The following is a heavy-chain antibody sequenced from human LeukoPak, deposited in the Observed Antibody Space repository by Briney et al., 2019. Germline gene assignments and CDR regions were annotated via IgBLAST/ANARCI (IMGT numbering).Heavy chain of an antibody. CDR1: GFTFDDYA. J-gene: IGHJ4*02. D-gene: IGHD1-26*01. Sequence: PGGSLRLSCAASGFTFDDYAMHWVRQAPGKGLEWVAVISYDGSNKYYADSVKGRFTISRDNSKNTLYLQMNSLRAEDTAVYYCARGLVSGSQRGYFDYWGQGTLVTVSS. V-gene: IGHV3-30-3*01. CDR2: ISYDGSNK. CDR3: ARGLVSGSQRGYFDY.